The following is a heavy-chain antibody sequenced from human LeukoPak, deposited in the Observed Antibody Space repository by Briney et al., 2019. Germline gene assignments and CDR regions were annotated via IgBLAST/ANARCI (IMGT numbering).Heavy chain of an antibody. D-gene: IGHD5/OR15-5a*01. CDR2: IFYSGST. J-gene: IGHJ3*02. V-gene: IGHV4-31*03. CDR3: ARRYSVYEDAFDI. Sequence: SETLSLTCTVSGXSISSGGNYWSWIRQHPGKGLEWIGYIFYSGSTYYNPSLKSRVYMSVDTSKKQLSLKLSSVTAADTAVYYCARRYSVYEDAFDIWGQGTMVTVSS. CDR1: GXSISSGGNY.